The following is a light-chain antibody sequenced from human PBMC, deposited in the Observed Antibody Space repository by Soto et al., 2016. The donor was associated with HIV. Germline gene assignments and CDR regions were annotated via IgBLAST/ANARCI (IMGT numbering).Light chain of an antibody. CDR1: QSISSW. CDR2: KAS. J-gene: IGKJ2*01. V-gene: IGKV1-5*03. Sequence: DIQMTQSPSTLSASVGDRVTITCRASQSISSWLAWYQQKPGKAPKLLIYKASGLESGVPSRFSGSGSGTEFTLTISSLQPDDFATYYCQQYYTYSYTFGQGPGWRS. CDR3: QQYYTYSYT.